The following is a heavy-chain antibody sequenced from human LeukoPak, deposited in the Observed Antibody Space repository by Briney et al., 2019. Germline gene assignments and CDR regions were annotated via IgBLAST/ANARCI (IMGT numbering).Heavy chain of an antibody. V-gene: IGHV4-39*07. CDR1: GDSIGSSSYY. D-gene: IGHD1-26*01. Sequence: SETLSLTCNVSGDSIGSSSYYWGWIRQTPGKGLEWIGSIFYSGSTYYTPSLKSRVSMSLDTSKNQFSLRLTSVTAADTAVYYCARQVAIVEPTDPNWFDSWGQGTLVTVSS. CDR3: ARQVAIVEPTDPNWFDS. J-gene: IGHJ5*01. CDR2: IFYSGST.